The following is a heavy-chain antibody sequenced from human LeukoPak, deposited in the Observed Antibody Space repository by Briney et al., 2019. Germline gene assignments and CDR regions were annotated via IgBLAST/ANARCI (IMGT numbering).Heavy chain of an antibody. CDR1: GGSFSGYY. J-gene: IGHJ4*02. Sequence: SETLSLTCAVYGGSFSGYYWSWIRQPPGKGLEWIGEINHSGSTNYNPSLKSRVTISVDTSKNQFSLKLSSVTAADTAVYYCARARRDYYDSSGLDYWGQGTLVTVSS. V-gene: IGHV4-34*01. D-gene: IGHD3-22*01. CDR3: ARARRDYYDSSGLDY. CDR2: INHSGST.